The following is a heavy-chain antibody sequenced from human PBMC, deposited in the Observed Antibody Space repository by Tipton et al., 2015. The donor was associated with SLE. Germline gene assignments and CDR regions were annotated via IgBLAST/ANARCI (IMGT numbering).Heavy chain of an antibody. J-gene: IGHJ3*01. CDR2: IYYTTNT. Sequence: TLSLTCTVSGGSISGSVYYWGRIRQPPGKGLEWIGTIYYTTNTYYNPSLKSQVTISVDTPKNQFSLNLNSVTAPDTAVYYCVRDGAGDLGAFEVWGQGTLVTVSS. D-gene: IGHD2-21*02. CDR1: GGSISGSVYY. CDR3: VRDGAGDLGAFEV. V-gene: IGHV4-39*07.